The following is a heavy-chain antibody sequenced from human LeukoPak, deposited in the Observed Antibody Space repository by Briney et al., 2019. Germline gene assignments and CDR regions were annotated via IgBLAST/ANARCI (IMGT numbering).Heavy chain of an antibody. CDR2: INQGGSEK. CDR3: AKDLVWGSYRYTPLDY. J-gene: IGHJ4*02. Sequence: GGSLRLSCAASGFTFSDYWMSWVRQAPGKGLEWVANINQGGSEKYYVDSVKGRFIISRDNAKNSLYLQVNSLRAEDTAVYYCAKDLVWGSYRYTPLDYWGQGTLVTVSS. CDR1: GFTFSDYW. V-gene: IGHV3-7*01. D-gene: IGHD3-16*02.